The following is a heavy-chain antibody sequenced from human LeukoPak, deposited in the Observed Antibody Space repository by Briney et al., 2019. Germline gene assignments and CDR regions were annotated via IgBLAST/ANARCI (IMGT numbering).Heavy chain of an antibody. V-gene: IGHV6-1*01. D-gene: IGHD6-6*01. CDR3: ARRGPAGSSSPGMDV. CDR1: GDSVSSNTAA. Sequence: SQTLSLTCGISGDSVSSNTAAWNWTKQSPARGLESQGRTYYRSKWYNDYAESVESRITFNPDTSKNQFSLQLNSVTPEDTAVYYCARRGPAGSSSPGMDVWGQGTTVTVSS. CDR2: TYYRSKWYN. J-gene: IGHJ6*02.